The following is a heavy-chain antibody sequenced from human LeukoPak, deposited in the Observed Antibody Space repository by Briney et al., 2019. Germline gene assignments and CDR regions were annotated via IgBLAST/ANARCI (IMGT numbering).Heavy chain of an antibody. CDR2: IYHSGST. CDR3: ARDGESSSWPRRPSIFDY. V-gene: IGHV4-4*02. Sequence: SGTLSLTCAVSGGSISSSNWWSWVRQPPGKGLEWIGEIYHSGSTNYNPSLKSRVTISVDKSKNQFSLKLSSVAAADPAVYYCARDGESSSWPRRPSIFDYWGQGTLVTVSS. D-gene: IGHD6-13*01. CDR1: GGSISSSNW. J-gene: IGHJ4*02.